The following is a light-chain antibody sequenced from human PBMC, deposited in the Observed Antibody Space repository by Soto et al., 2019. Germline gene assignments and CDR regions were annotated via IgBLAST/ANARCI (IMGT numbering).Light chain of an antibody. J-gene: IGLJ2*01. CDR2: RDN. V-gene: IGLV1-44*01. CDR3: SAWDDSIFGPV. Sequence: QSVLTQPPSASGTPGQRVTISCSGGNSNLGSNPVNWYLHLPGTAPKLLIYRDNQRPSGVPDRFSGSKSGTSASLAISGLXXXXXXXYFCSAWDDSIFGPVFGGGTKLTV. CDR1: NSNLGSNP.